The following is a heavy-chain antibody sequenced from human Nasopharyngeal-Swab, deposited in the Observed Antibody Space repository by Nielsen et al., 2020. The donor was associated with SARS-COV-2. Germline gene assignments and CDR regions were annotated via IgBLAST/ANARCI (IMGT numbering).Heavy chain of an antibody. J-gene: IGHJ6*02. D-gene: IGHD2-8*01. CDR2: IYHSGST. Sequence: WIRQPPGKGLEWIGEIYHSGSTNYNPSLKSRVTISVDKSKNQFSLKPSSVTAADTAVYYCARDELMVYYYYGMDVWGQGTTVTVSS. V-gene: IGHV4-4*02. CDR3: ARDELMVYYYYGMDV.